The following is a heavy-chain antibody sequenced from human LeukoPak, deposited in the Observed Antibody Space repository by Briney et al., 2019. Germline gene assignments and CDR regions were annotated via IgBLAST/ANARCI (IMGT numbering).Heavy chain of an antibody. V-gene: IGHV4-34*01. CDR1: GGSFSCYY. Sequence: SETLSLTCAVYGGSFSCYYWSWIRQPPGKGLEWIGEINHSGSTNYNPSLKSRVTISVDTSKNQFSLKLSSVTAADTAVYYCARYDSSGTRGYWGQGTLVTVSS. J-gene: IGHJ4*02. CDR2: INHSGST. CDR3: ARYDSSGTRGY. D-gene: IGHD3-22*01.